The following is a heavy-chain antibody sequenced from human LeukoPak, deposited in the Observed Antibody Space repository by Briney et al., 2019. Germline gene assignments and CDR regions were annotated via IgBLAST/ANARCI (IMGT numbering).Heavy chain of an antibody. Sequence: GASVKVSCKASGYTFTSYGISWVRQAPGQGLEWMGWINPNSGGTNYAQKFQGRVTMTRDTSISTAYMELSRLRSDDTAVYYCARDGDGYNGGGIDYWGQGTLVTVSS. D-gene: IGHD5-24*01. CDR1: GYTFTSYG. V-gene: IGHV1-2*02. CDR2: INPNSGGT. CDR3: ARDGDGYNGGGIDY. J-gene: IGHJ4*02.